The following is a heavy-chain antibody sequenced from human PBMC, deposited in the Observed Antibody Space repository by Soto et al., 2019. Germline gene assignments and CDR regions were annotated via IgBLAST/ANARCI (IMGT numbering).Heavy chain of an antibody. V-gene: IGHV4-39*01. Sequence: QLQLQESGPGLVKPSETLSLTCTVSGGSISSSSYYWGWIRQPPGKGLEWIGSIYYSGSTYYNPSLKSRVTISVDTSKNQFSLKLSSVTAADTAVYYCARLGYCSSTSCSGFDYWGQGTLVTVSS. CDR2: IYYSGST. CDR1: GGSISSSSYY. D-gene: IGHD2-2*01. J-gene: IGHJ4*02. CDR3: ARLGYCSSTSCSGFDY.